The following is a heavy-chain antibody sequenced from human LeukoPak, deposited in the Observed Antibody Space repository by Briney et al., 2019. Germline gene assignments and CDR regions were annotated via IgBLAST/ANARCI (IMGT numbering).Heavy chain of an antibody. CDR3: AREPYYYDSSGYSLFDY. Sequence: GGSLRLSCAASGFTFSNYWMHWVRQAPGKGLVWVSHINSDGSRTNYAASVKGRFTISRDNAKNTLYLQMNSLRAEDTAVYYCAREPYYYDSSGYSLFDYWGQGTLVTVSS. CDR1: GFTFSNYW. V-gene: IGHV3-74*01. CDR2: INSDGSRT. D-gene: IGHD3-22*01. J-gene: IGHJ4*02.